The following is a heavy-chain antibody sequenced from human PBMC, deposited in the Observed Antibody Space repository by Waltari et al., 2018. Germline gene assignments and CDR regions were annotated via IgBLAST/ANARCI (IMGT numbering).Heavy chain of an antibody. D-gene: IGHD1-7*01. CDR1: GGSISSSSYY. J-gene: IGHJ3*02. CDR3: ARRSCGAAGTTCGAFDI. V-gene: IGHV4-39*07. Sequence: QLQLQESGPGLVKPSETLSLTCTVSGGSISSSSYYWGWIRQPPGKGLEWIGIIYYSGSTYYNPSLKSRVTISVDTSKNQFSLKLSSVTAADTAVYYCARRSCGAAGTTCGAFDIWGQGTMVTVSS. CDR2: IYYSGST.